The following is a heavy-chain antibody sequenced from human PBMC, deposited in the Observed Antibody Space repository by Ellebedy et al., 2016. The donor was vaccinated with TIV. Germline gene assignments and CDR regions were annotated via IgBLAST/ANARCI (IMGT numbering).Heavy chain of an antibody. CDR2: ISYEGSNK. J-gene: IGHJ5*02. D-gene: IGHD2-15*01. Sequence: GESLKISXAASGFTFSSYAMHWVRQAPGKGLEWVAFISYEGSNKHYADSVRGRFTISRDDSKNTLYLQMNSLRAEDTAVYYCARNRIVVVDRRQRSWLDPWGQGTLVTVSS. V-gene: IGHV3-30*03. CDR3: ARNRIVVVDRRQRSWLDP. CDR1: GFTFSSYA.